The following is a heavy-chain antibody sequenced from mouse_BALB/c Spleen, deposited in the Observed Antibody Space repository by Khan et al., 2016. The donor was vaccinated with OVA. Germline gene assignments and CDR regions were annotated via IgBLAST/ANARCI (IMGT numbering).Heavy chain of an antibody. Sequence: EVQLQESGPGLVNPSQSLSLTCTVTGYSITSGYGWNWIRQFPGHKLEWMGYISYSGSTNYNPSLKSRISITRDTSKNQFYLQLNSVTTEDTATYYCARTARIKYWGQGTTLTVSS. CDR3: ARTARIKY. CDR2: ISYSGST. V-gene: IGHV3-1*02. CDR1: GYSITSGYG. D-gene: IGHD1-2*01. J-gene: IGHJ2*01.